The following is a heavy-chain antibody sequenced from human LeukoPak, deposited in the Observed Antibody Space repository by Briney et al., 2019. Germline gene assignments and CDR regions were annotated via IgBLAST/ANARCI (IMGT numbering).Heavy chain of an antibody. CDR3: ARMFSGTYGGIDY. D-gene: IGHD1-26*01. V-gene: IGHV4-4*07. J-gene: IGHJ4*02. CDR2: VYSSGNT. CDR1: GGSISSYY. Sequence: KPSETLSLTCTVSGGSISSYYWSWIRQPAGEGLEWIGRVYSSGNTNYNPSLKSRVTMSVGTSRNQFSLKLTSVTAADSAVYYCARMFSGTYGGIDYWGQGTLVTVSS.